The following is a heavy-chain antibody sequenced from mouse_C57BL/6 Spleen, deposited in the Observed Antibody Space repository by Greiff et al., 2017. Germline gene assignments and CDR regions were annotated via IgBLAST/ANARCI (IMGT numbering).Heavy chain of an antibody. V-gene: IGHV1-82*01. J-gene: IGHJ1*03. CDR2: IYPGDGGT. D-gene: IGHD2-3*01. CDR3: AGGDGYPYWDFAV. Sequence: VQLQQSGPELVKPGASVKISCKASGYAFSSSWMNWVKQRHGKGLEWIGRIYPGDGGTNYNGKFKGKATLTADKSSSTAYMQLSSLTSEDSAVDYCAGGDGYPYWDFAVWGTGTTVTVSA. CDR1: GYAFSSSW.